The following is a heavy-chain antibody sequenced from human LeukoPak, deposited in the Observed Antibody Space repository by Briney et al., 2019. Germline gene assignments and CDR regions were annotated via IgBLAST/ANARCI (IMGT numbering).Heavy chain of an antibody. Sequence: SETLSLTCGVSGGSMSGYYWTWIRQPAGKGLEWIGRISTSGTTSYNPSLKSRVTISLDTSKNQFSLKLNSVTAADSAVYYCARGRVYYGSSGYYSYFDYWGQGTLVTVSS. CDR2: ISTSGTT. CDR3: ARGRVYYGSSGYYSYFDY. CDR1: GGSMSGYY. V-gene: IGHV4-4*07. J-gene: IGHJ4*02. D-gene: IGHD3-22*01.